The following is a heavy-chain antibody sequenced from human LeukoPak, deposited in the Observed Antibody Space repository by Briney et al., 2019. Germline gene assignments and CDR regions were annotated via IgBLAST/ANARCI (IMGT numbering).Heavy chain of an antibody. CDR1: GFTFSNYW. CDR2: INQHGSDK. V-gene: IGHV3-7*01. CDR3: AREDRQSIAAAGPFDY. Sequence: GGFLRLSCAASGFTFSNYWMTWVRQAPGKGLEWVANINQHGSDKYYVDSVKGRFTISRDNAKRSVYLQMSRLRADDTALYYCAREDRQSIAAAGPFDYWGQGILVTVSS. J-gene: IGHJ4*02. D-gene: IGHD6-13*01.